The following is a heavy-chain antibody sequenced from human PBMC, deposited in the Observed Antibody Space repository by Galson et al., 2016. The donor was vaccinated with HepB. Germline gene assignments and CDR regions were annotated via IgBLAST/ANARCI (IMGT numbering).Heavy chain of an antibody. CDR1: GGSISSNKW. Sequence: SETLSLTCGVSGGSISSNKWWSWVRQPPGKGLEWIGEIYHSGTTNYNPSLKSRGTISVDKSKNQFSLKLRSVTAADTAVYYCNSGMVYDGMQHWGLGTLVTVSS. CDR2: IYHSGTT. CDR3: NSGMVYDGMQH. J-gene: IGHJ1*01. V-gene: IGHV4-4*02. D-gene: IGHD2-8*01.